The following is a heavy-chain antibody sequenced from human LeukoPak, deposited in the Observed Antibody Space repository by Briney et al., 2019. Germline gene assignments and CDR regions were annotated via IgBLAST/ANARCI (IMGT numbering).Heavy chain of an antibody. Sequence: SETLSLTCTVSGGSISSSSYYWGWIRQPPGKGLEWIGRIYYSASTYYNPSLKSRVTISVDTSKHQFSLTLSSVTAADTAVYYCATTRYFDWESRFDYWGQGTLVTVSS. V-gene: IGHV4-39*01. J-gene: IGHJ4*02. CDR1: GGSISSSSYY. D-gene: IGHD3-9*01. CDR3: ATTRYFDWESRFDY. CDR2: IYYSAST.